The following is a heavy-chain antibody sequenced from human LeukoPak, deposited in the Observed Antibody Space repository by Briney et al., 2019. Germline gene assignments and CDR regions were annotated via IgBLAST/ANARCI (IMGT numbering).Heavy chain of an antibody. Sequence: SETLSLTCTVSGRSISSYFWSWIRQPPGKGLEWIGYIYYTGSTNYNPSLKSRVTISVDTSKNQFSLKLTSVTAADTAVYYCARDSSGYVNWYFDLWGRGTLVTVSS. CDR1: GRSISSYF. J-gene: IGHJ2*01. V-gene: IGHV4-59*01. CDR3: ARDSSGYVNWYFDL. D-gene: IGHD3-22*01. CDR2: IYYTGST.